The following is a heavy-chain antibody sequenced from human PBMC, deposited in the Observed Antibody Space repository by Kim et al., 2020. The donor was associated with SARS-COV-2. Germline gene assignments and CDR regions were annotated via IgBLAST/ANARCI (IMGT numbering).Heavy chain of an antibody. CDR3: AKVRDSVVVPAAMWFDP. Sequence: VKGRFTISRDNSKNTLYLQMNSLRAEDTAVYYCAKVRDSVVVPAAMWFDPWGQGTLVTVSS. J-gene: IGHJ5*02. D-gene: IGHD2-2*01. V-gene: IGHV3-23*01.